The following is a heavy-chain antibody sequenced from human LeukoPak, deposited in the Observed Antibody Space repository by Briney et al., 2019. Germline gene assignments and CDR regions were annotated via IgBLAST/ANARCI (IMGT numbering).Heavy chain of an antibody. J-gene: IGHJ4*02. D-gene: IGHD3-22*01. CDR3: ARDYDSSGYLDY. Sequence: SVKVSCKDSGGTFSSYAISWVRQAPGQGLEWMGGIIPIFGTANYAQKFQGRVTITADESTSTAYMELSSLRSEDTAVYYCARDYDSSGYLDYWGQGTLVTVSS. CDR1: GGTFSSYA. V-gene: IGHV1-69*01. CDR2: IIPIFGTA.